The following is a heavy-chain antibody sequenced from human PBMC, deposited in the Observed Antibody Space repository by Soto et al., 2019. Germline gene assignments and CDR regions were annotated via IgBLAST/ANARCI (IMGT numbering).Heavy chain of an antibody. Sequence: SVKVSCKASGGTFSSYAISWVRQAPGQGLEWMGGIIPIFGTANYAQKFRGRVTITADESTSTAYMELSSLRSEDTAVYYCARDSIGEYYYYYGMVVWGQGTTVTVSS. CDR2: IIPIFGTA. D-gene: IGHD3-10*01. V-gene: IGHV1-69*13. CDR1: GGTFSSYA. J-gene: IGHJ6*02. CDR3: ARDSIGEYYYYYGMVV.